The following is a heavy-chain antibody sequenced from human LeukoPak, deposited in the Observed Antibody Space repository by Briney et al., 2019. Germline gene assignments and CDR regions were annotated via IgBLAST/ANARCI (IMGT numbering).Heavy chain of an antibody. CDR2: IYYSGST. CDR3: ARGQIYYGSGEIDY. V-gene: IGHV4-59*01. Sequence: SETLSLTCTVSGGSISSYYWSWIRQPPGKGLEWIGYIYYSGSTNYNPSLKSRVTISVDTSKNQFSLKLSSVTAADTAVYYCARGQIYYGSGEIDYWGQGTLVTVSS. J-gene: IGHJ4*02. D-gene: IGHD3-10*01. CDR1: GGSISSYY.